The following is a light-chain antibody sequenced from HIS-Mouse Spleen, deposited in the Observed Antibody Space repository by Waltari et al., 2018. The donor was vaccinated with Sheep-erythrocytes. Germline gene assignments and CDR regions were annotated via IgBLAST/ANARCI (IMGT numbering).Light chain of an antibody. Sequence: DLQMTQSPSSLSASVGARFTITCRASQSISSYLNWYQQKPGKAPKLLIYAASSLQSGVPSRFSGSGSGTEFTLTISSLQPEDFATYYCQQSYSTPYTFGQGTKLEIK. J-gene: IGKJ2*01. CDR2: AAS. CDR3: QQSYSTPYT. CDR1: QSISSY. V-gene: IGKV1-39*01.